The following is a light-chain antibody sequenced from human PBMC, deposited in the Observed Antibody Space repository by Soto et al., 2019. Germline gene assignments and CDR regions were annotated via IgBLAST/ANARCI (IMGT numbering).Light chain of an antibody. CDR3: LSYTSSDTYV. Sequence: QSVLTQPASVSGSPGQSITISCTGTSTDVGGYKYVSWYQQHPGKAPKFMIYDVTSRPSGISNRFSGSKSGNTAFLIISGLQAGDEADYYCLSYTSSDTYVFGTGTKVTVL. V-gene: IGLV2-14*01. CDR2: DVT. J-gene: IGLJ1*01. CDR1: STDVGGYKY.